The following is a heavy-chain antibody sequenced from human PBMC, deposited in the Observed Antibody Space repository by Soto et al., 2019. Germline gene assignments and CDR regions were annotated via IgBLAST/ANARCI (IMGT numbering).Heavy chain of an antibody. D-gene: IGHD6-6*01. CDR2: ISGSGGST. V-gene: IGHV3-23*01. CDR3: AKYSTSSGSYYYYVMDV. Sequence: GGSLRLSCAASGFTFSGYAMSWVRQAPGRGLEWVSAISGSGGSTDYANSVKGRFTTSRDNFKNTLYLQMNSLRAEDTAVYYCAKYSTSSGSYYYYVMDVWGQGTTVTVSS. CDR1: GFTFSGYA. J-gene: IGHJ6*02.